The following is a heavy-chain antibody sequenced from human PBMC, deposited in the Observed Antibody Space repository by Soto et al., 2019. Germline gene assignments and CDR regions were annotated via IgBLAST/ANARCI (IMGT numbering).Heavy chain of an antibody. CDR2: IYYSGST. V-gene: IGHV4-59*01. CDR3: ARGITMVRGVITPMNFDY. D-gene: IGHD3-10*01. J-gene: IGHJ4*02. CDR1: GGSISSYY. Sequence: PSETLSLTCTVSGGSISSYYWSWIRQPPGKGLEWIGYIYYSGSTNYNPSLKSRVTISVDTSKNQFSLKLSSVTAADTAVYYCARGITMVRGVITPMNFDYWGQGTLVTVSS.